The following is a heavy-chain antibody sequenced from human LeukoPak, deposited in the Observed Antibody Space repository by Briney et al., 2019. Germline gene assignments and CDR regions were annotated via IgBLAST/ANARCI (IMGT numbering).Heavy chain of an antibody. Sequence: AGGSLRLSCAASGFSFRNYAMSWVRQAPGKGLEWVSAISGSGGSTYYADSVKGRFTISRDNSKNTLYLQMNSLRAEDTAVYYCASQGYDYVWGSYRYTETSDYWGQGTLVTVSS. V-gene: IGHV3-23*01. D-gene: IGHD3-16*02. CDR1: GFSFRNYA. J-gene: IGHJ4*02. CDR2: ISGSGGST. CDR3: ASQGYDYVWGSYRYTETSDY.